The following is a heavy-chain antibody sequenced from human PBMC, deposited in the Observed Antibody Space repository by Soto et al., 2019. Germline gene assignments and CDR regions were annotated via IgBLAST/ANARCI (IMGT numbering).Heavy chain of an antibody. Sequence: ASVKVSCKASGYTFTSYGISWVRQAPGQGLEWMGWISAYNGNTNYAQKLQGRVTMTTDTSTSTAYMELRSLRSDDTAVYYCAVTTQSYYYYGMDVWGQGTTVTVSS. CDR2: ISAYNGNT. D-gene: IGHD4-17*01. J-gene: IGHJ6*02. V-gene: IGHV1-18*04. CDR3: AVTTQSYYYYGMDV. CDR1: GYTFTSYG.